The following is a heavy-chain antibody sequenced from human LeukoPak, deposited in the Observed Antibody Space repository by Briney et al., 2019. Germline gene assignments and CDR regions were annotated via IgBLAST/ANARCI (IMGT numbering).Heavy chain of an antibody. Sequence: PSEALSLTCTVSGGSISSSSYYWGWIRQPPGKGLEWIGSIYYSGSTYYNLSLKSRVTISVDTSKNQFSLKLSSVTAADTAVYYCARLKTVTLYYYYYGMDVWGQGTTVTVSS. CDR2: IYYSGST. D-gene: IGHD4-4*01. J-gene: IGHJ6*02. CDR3: ARLKTVTLYYYYYGMDV. V-gene: IGHV4-39*01. CDR1: GGSISSSSYY.